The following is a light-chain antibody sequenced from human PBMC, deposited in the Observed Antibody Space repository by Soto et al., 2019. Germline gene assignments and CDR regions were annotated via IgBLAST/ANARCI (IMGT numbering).Light chain of an antibody. CDR2: TAS. CDR1: QTISNY. V-gene: IGKV1-39*01. CDR3: QQSFSSLFT. Sequence: DIQLTQSPSSLSASVGDRVTIACRASQTISNYLNWYQQKPGKAPILLIHTASTLQSGVPSRFSGSGSGTGFTLTISSLQPEDFATYYCQQSFSSLFTFGPGTKVDIK. J-gene: IGKJ3*01.